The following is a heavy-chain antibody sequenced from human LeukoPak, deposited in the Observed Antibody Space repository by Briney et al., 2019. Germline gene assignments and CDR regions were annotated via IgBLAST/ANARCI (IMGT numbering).Heavy chain of an antibody. D-gene: IGHD5-24*01. V-gene: IGHV3-23*01. J-gene: IGHJ4*02. Sequence: GGSLRLSCDASGFTFGRSAMTWVRQTPGKGLEWFSSISSSGNTYYADSVKGRFTISRDNSKNLVNLQMNSLRAEDAAIYYCVKGRMSEDGLDFWGQGSLVTVSS. CDR2: ISSSGNT. CDR1: GFTFGRSA. CDR3: VKGRMSEDGLDF.